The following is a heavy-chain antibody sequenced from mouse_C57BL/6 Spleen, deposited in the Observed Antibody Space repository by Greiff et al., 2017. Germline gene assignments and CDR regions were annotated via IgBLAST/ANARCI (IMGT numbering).Heavy chain of an antibody. CDR1: GYTFTSYW. CDR3: ARRRIYYDYDLYLDY. D-gene: IGHD2-4*01. CDR2: IDPSDSYT. J-gene: IGHJ2*01. V-gene: IGHV1-50*01. Sequence: QVQLQQPGAELVKPGASVKLSCKASGYTFTSYWMQWVKQRPGQGLEWIGEIDPSDSYTNYNHKFKGKATLTVDTSSSTAYMQLSSRTSEDSAVYYCARRRIYYDYDLYLDYWGQGTTLTVSS.